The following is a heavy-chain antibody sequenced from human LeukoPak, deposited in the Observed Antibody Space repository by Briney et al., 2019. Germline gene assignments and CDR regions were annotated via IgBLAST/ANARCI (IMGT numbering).Heavy chain of an antibody. CDR1: GDSVSSNSAA. D-gene: IGHD6-19*01. CDR3: ARVEYSSGWYVDY. Sequence: QTLSLTCAISGDSVSSNSAAWNWIRPSPSRGLEWLGRTYYRSKWYNDYAVSVKSRITINPDTSKNQFSLQLNSVTPEDTAVYYCARVEYSSGWYVDYWGQGTLVTVSS. CDR2: TYYRSKWYN. J-gene: IGHJ4*02. V-gene: IGHV6-1*01.